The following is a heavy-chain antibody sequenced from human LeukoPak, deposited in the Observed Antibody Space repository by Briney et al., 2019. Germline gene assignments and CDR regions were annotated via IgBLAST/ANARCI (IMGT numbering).Heavy chain of an antibody. V-gene: IGHV3-30*02. D-gene: IGHD3-22*01. CDR3: ARERLYYYDSSGWFDY. J-gene: IGHJ4*02. CDR1: GFTFSSYG. CDR2: IRYVGTNK. Sequence: PGGSLRLSCGASGFTFSSYGIHWVRQAPGKGLEWVSFIRYVGTNKYYADSVKGRFTISRDNSKNMLHLQMNSLRPEDTAVYYCARERLYYYDSSGWFDYWGQGTLVTVSS.